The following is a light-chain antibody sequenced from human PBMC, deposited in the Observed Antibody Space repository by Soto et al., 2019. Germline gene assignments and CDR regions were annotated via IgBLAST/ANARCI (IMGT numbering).Light chain of an antibody. CDR1: SSDIGSYNH. J-gene: IGLJ1*01. Sequence: SVLTQPASVSGSPGQSTNISCSGTSSDIGSYNHVAXXQXFPGKSPKLMIYAVSDRPPGVSDRLSGSKSGITASLTISVLQTEDEADYYCISYTDRQAYLFGTGTKVTV. CDR3: ISYTDRQAYL. CDR2: AVS. V-gene: IGLV2-14*01.